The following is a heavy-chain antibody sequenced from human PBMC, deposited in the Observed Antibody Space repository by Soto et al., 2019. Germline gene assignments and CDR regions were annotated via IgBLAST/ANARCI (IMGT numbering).Heavy chain of an antibody. J-gene: IGHJ4*02. CDR1: GGSISSYY. Sequence: PSETLSLTCTVSGGSISSYYWSWIRQPPGEGLEWIGYIYYSGSTNYNPSLKSRVTISVDTSKNQFSLKLSSVTAADTAVYYCARGGGRDGYNSDFDYWGQGTLVTVSS. V-gene: IGHV4-59*01. D-gene: IGHD1-1*01. CDR2: IYYSGST. CDR3: ARGGGRDGYNSDFDY.